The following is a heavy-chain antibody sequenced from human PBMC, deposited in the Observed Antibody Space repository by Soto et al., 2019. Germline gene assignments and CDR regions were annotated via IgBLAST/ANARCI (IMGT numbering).Heavy chain of an antibody. CDR1: GGSISSYY. Sequence: SETLSLTCTVSGGSISSYYWSWIRQPPGKGLEWIGYIYYSGSTNYNPSLKSRVTISVDTSKNQFSLKLSSVTAADTAVYYCARSVAGPSPFDYWGQGTLVTVSS. V-gene: IGHV4-59*12. CDR3: ARSVAGPSPFDY. D-gene: IGHD6-19*01. J-gene: IGHJ4*02. CDR2: IYYSGST.